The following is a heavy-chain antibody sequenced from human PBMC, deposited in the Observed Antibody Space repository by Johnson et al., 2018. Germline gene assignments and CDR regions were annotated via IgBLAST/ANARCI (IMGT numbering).Heavy chain of an antibody. CDR2: IRSTPNSYAP. D-gene: IGHD6-13*01. J-gene: IGHJ6*02. CDR1: GFTFSGSA. CDR3: TRRPASSIAAAGTGGYYYGMDV. V-gene: IGHV3-73*01. Sequence: EVQLVESGGGLVQPGGSLKLSCAASGFTFSGSAMHWVRQASGKGLEWVGRIRSTPNSYAPAYAASVKGRFTSPSDDSKNTGYLQMNSLKTEDTAVYYCTRRPASSIAAAGTGGYYYGMDVWGQGTTVTVSS.